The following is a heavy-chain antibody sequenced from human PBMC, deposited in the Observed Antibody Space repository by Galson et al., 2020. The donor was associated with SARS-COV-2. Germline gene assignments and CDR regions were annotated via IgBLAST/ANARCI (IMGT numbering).Heavy chain of an antibody. Sequence: GGSLRLSCAASGFTFTASAMSWVRQAPGKGLEWVSTISNSGDSTYYTDSVKDKFIISRDNSRNTLSLQMYSLRVDDTAVYYCAKMAGKYGYKDYFDLWGRGTLVTVSS. J-gene: IGHJ2*01. V-gene: IGHV3-23*01. D-gene: IGHD5-12*01. CDR2: ISNSGDST. CDR1: GFTFTASA. CDR3: AKMAGKYGYKDYFDL.